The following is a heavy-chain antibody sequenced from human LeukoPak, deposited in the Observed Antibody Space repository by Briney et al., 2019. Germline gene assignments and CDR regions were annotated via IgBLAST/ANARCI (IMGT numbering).Heavy chain of an antibody. CDR3: ARGRGTSGSNRDFYYYYYMDV. CDR1: GYIFTDYA. J-gene: IGHJ6*03. Sequence: ASVKVSCKASGYIFTDYAIHWLRQAPGQRPEWMGWMNGGNGNTKYSQKFQGRITLVRDTSAATAYMELSSLRHDDLAVYYCARGRGTSGSNRDFYYYYYMDVWGKGTTVTVSS. CDR2: MNGGNGNT. D-gene: IGHD2-15*01. V-gene: IGHV1-3*01.